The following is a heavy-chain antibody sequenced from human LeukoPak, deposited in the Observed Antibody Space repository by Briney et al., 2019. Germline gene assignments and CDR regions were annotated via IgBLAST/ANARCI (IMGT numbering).Heavy chain of an antibody. Sequence: GGSLRLSCAASGFTFSNYAMSWVRQAPGKGLEWVSAITGSGGNTYYADSVKGRFTISRDNSKNTVFLQMNSLRAEDTAVYCCAKWGDYDVLTGYYVSDYWGQGTLVTVCS. D-gene: IGHD3-9*01. CDR3: AKWGDYDVLTGYYVSDY. CDR1: GFTFSNYA. V-gene: IGHV3-23*01. J-gene: IGHJ4*02. CDR2: ITGSGGNT.